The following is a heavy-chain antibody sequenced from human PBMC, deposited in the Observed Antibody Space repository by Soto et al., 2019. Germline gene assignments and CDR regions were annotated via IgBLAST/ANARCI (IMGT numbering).Heavy chain of an antibody. CDR2: ISSDNITK. CDR1: VFSFINYN. Sequence: PGGSLRLSCVSSVFSFINYNMNWVRQAPGKGLEWLSYISSDNITKYYADSVRGRFTISRDSAKNSLYLQMNSLRDEDTAVYFCARNVDLWGQGTMVTVSS. CDR3: ARNVDL. J-gene: IGHJ3*01. D-gene: IGHD2-21*01. V-gene: IGHV3-48*02.